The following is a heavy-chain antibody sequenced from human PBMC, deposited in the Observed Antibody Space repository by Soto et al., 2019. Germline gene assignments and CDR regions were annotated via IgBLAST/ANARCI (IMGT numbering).Heavy chain of an antibody. CDR2: FISSGGST. Sequence: EVQLLESGGGLVQPGGSLRLSCVASGFTFSTYAMSWVRQAPGKGLEWISTFISSGGSTYYADSVRGRFTISRDNSKNPLFLQMNSLRAEDTAVYYCAKGTDYSNIKKGWRDPWGQGTLVTVSS. J-gene: IGHJ5*02. V-gene: IGHV3-23*01. CDR3: AKGTDYSNIKKGWRDP. D-gene: IGHD6-13*01. CDR1: GFTFSTYA.